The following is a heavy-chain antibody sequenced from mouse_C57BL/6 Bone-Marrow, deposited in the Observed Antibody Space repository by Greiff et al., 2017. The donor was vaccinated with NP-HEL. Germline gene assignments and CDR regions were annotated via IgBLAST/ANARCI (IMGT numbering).Heavy chain of an antibody. CDR2: INPNNGGT. V-gene: IGHV1-18*01. Sequence: DVKLQESGPELVKPGASVKIPCKASGYTFTDYNMDWVKQSHGKSLEWIGDINPNNGGTIYNQKFKGKATLTVDKSSSTAYMGLRSLTSEDTAVYYCARTTVVGRDYFDYWGQGTTLTVSS. CDR1: GYTFTDYN. J-gene: IGHJ2*01. D-gene: IGHD1-1*01. CDR3: ARTTVVGRDYFDY.